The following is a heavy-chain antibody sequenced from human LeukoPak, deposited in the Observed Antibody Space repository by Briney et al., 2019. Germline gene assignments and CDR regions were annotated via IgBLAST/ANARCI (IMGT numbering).Heavy chain of an antibody. CDR2: IYYSGST. V-gene: IGHV4-39*01. J-gene: IGHJ5*02. D-gene: IGHD1-26*01. CDR3: ARHPVGATSGWFDP. CDR1: SGSISTYY. Sequence: SETLSLTCTVSSGSISTYYWGWIRQPPGKGLEWIGSIYYSGSTYYNPSLKSRVTISVDTSKNQFSLKLSSVTAADTAVYYCARHPVGATSGWFDPWGQGTLVTVSS.